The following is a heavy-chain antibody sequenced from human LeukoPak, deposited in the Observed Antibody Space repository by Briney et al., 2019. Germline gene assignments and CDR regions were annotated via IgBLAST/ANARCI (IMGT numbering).Heavy chain of an antibody. Sequence: GGSLRLSCAAPGFTFISYEMNWVRQAPGEGLEWVSYISSSGNTIYSADSVKGRFTISRDNAKNSLYLQMNSLRAEDTAVYYCARGGGYYGSGSLHYYYYGMDVWGQGTTVTVSS. CDR3: ARGGGYYGSGSLHYYYYGMDV. D-gene: IGHD3-10*01. V-gene: IGHV3-48*03. J-gene: IGHJ6*02. CDR2: ISSSGNTI. CDR1: GFTFISYE.